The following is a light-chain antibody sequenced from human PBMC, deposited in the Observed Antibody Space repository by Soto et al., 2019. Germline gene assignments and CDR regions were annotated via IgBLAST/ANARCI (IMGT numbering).Light chain of an antibody. CDR2: GAS. V-gene: IGKV3-20*01. J-gene: IGKJ1*01. CDR3: QQYGSSGT. Sequence: DSVMTQSPLSLPVTPGEPATLCCRASQSVSNNYLAWYQQKPGQAPRLLIYGASNRATGIPDRFSGSGSGTDFTLTISRLEPEDFAVYYCQQYGSSGTFGQGTKVDIK. CDR1: QSVSNNY.